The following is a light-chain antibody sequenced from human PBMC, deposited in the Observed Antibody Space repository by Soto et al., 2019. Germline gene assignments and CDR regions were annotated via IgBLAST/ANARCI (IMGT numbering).Light chain of an antibody. Sequence: ESVLTQSPGTLSLSPGEKATLSCRASQSGSSSYLAWYQKNPDQAPRLLIYGASSRATGIPDRFSGSGSGTDFPLTVSRLEPEDCAVYYCHQIGSSSWTVDQGAKVAIK. CDR3: HQIGSSSWT. V-gene: IGKV3-20*01. CDR1: QSGSSSY. CDR2: GAS. J-gene: IGKJ1*01.